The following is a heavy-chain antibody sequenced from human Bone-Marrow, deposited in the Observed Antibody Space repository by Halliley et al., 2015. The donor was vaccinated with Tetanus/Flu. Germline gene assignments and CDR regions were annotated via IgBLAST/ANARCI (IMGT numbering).Heavy chain of an antibody. CDR3: AKVEHGLAAHFDW. Sequence: WVALISFDGKTEYYADSVKGRFTISRDNSRNTLYLQMTSVRPDDTAIYYCAKVEHGLAAHFDWWGRGTQVTVSS. D-gene: IGHD6-25*01. V-gene: IGHV3-30*18. J-gene: IGHJ4*02. CDR2: ISFDGKTE.